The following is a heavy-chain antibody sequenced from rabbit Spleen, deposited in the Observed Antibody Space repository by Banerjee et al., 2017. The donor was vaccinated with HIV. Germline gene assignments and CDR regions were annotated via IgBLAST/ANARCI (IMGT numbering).Heavy chain of an antibody. D-gene: IGHD8-1*01. V-gene: IGHV1S45*01. CDR2: IAGSSSGFT. CDR3: ARDTGSSFSSYGMDL. CDR1: GFSFSSIYW. J-gene: IGHJ6*01. Sequence: QQQLEESGGGLVKPGGTLTLTCTASGFSFSSIYWICWVRQAPGKGLEWISCIAGSSSGFTYSAAWAKGRFAISKTSSSTVTLEMTSLTAADTTAYFCARDTGSSFSSYGMDLWGPGTLVTVS.